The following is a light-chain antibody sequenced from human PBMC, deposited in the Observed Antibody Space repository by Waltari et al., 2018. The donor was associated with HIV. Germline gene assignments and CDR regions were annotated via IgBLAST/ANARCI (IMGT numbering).Light chain of an antibody. Sequence: QSALAQPPSASGSAGQSVTISCTGTSSDVGDYNYVSWYQQHPGKSPKLFIYDVTKRPSGVPDRFSGSKSGNTASLTVSGLQGEDEADYYCSSYADSDTPVVFGGGTKLTVL. CDR2: DVT. CDR1: SSDVGDYNY. J-gene: IGLJ2*01. CDR3: SSYADSDTPVV. V-gene: IGLV2-8*01.